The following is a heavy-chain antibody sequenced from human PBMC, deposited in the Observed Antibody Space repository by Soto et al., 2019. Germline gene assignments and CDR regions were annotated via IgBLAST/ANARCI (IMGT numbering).Heavy chain of an antibody. J-gene: IGHJ6*02. CDR1: GFIFNDYD. Sequence: GVLRLSCASSGFIFNDYDMAWVRQAPGKGLEWIAYITSTGNHIYYADSVKGRFTISRGNGKNSVYLQMNSLRGEDTALYYCARDFGALGAFTWGQGATVTVCS. D-gene: IGHD1-26*01. V-gene: IGHV3-48*03. CDR3: ARDFGALGAFT. CDR2: ITSTGNHI.